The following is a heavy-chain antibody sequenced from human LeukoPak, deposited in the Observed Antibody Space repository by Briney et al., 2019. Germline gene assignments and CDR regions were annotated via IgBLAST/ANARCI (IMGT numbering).Heavy chain of an antibody. CDR1: GFTFSSYW. CDR3: ARVGDYNYDYFDY. J-gene: IGHJ4*02. Sequence: GGSLRLSCAASGFTFSSYWMSWVRQAPGKGLEWVANIKQDGSEKYYVDSVKGRFTISRDNAKNSLYLQMNSLRAEDTAVYYCARVGDYNYDYFDYWGQGTLVTVSS. D-gene: IGHD5-24*01. V-gene: IGHV3-7*01. CDR2: IKQDGSEK.